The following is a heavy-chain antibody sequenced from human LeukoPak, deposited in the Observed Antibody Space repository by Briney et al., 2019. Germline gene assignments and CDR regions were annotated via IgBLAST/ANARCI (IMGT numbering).Heavy chain of an antibody. D-gene: IGHD3-10*01. V-gene: IGHV4-39*07. CDR2: IYYSGST. J-gene: IGHJ4*02. CDR1: GGSISSSSYY. Sequence: SETLSLTCTVSGGSISSSSYYWGWIRQPPGKGLEWIGSIYYSGSTYYNPSLKSRVTISVDTSKNQFSLKLSSVTAADTAVYYCARVEGGMVRGVWGQGTLVTVSS. CDR3: ARVEGGMVRGV.